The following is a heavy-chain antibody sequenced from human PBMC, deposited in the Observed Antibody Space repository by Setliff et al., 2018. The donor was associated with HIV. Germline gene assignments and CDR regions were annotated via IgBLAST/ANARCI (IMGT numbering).Heavy chain of an antibody. V-gene: IGHV1-2*06. CDR3: ARGTVVGATIYYFDS. D-gene: IGHD1-26*01. CDR2: LNPKTGVA. Sequence: ASVKVSCKASGDAFTDYYIHWVRQAPGQGLQWMGRLNPKTGVAHFAQTFQGRVTMTRDTSIGIAFMELSRVKSADTAVYFCARGTVVGATIYYFDSWGQGPLVT. CDR1: GDAFTDYY. J-gene: IGHJ4*02.